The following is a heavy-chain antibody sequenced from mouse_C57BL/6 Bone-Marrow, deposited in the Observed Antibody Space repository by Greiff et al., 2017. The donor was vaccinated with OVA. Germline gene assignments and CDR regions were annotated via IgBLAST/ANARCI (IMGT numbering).Heavy chain of an antibody. D-gene: IGHD4-1*01. J-gene: IGHJ1*03. Sequence: VQLQQSGAELVRPGTSVKLSCKASGYTFTSYWMHWVKQRPGQGLEWIGVIDPSDSYTNYNQKFKGKATLTVDTSSSTAYMQLSSLTSEDSAVYYCARSWDGVWGTGTTVTVSS. CDR1: GYTFTSYW. V-gene: IGHV1-59*01. CDR3: ARSWDGV. CDR2: IDPSDSYT.